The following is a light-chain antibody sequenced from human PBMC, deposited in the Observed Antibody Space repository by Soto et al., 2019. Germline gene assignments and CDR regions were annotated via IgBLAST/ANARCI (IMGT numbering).Light chain of an antibody. J-gene: IGLJ1*01. CDR2: SNN. CDR1: SSNIGSNT. V-gene: IGLV1-44*01. CDR3: AAWDDILRGV. Sequence: QSALTQPPSASGTPWQRVTISCSGSSSNIGSNTVNWYQQLPGTAPKLLTYSNNQRPSGVPDRFSGSKSGTSASLAISGLQSEDEADYYCAAWDDILRGVFGTGTKVTVL.